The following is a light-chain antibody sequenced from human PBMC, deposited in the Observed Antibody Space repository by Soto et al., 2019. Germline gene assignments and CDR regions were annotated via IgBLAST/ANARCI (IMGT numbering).Light chain of an antibody. J-gene: IGKJ2*01. V-gene: IGKV3-20*01. Sequence: ETVLTQSPGTLSLSPGEGATLSCRASQSVDSRYLAWYQQRPGQAPRLLISATSTRASGIPDRFSGSGSGTDFTLTINRLEPEDFAVYYCQQYATAPYTFGRGTTLEF. CDR2: ATS. CDR3: QQYATAPYT. CDR1: QSVDSRY.